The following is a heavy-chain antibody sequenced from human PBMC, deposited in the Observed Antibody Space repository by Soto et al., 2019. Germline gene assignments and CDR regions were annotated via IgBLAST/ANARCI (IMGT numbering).Heavy chain of an antibody. CDR2: IYPGDSDT. V-gene: IGHV5-51*01. Sequence: AETLKISCKGSGYSFTSYWIGWVRQMPGKGLEWMGIIYPGDSDTRYSPSFQGQVTISADKSISTAYLQWSSLKASDTAMYYCAEIVPQRNSGSYYAKKYYYYGMDVWGQGTTVTVSS. D-gene: IGHD1-26*01. J-gene: IGHJ6*02. CDR1: GYSFTSYW. CDR3: AEIVPQRNSGSYYAKKYYYYGMDV.